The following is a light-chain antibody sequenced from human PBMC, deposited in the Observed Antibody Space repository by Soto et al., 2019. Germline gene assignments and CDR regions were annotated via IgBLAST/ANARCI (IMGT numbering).Light chain of an antibody. CDR3: SSHTTSNTRV. CDR1: SSDVGAYDF. Sequence: QSALTQPASVSGSPGQSIAISCTGTSSDVGAYDFVSWYQQHPYKAPKLLIYEVSNRPSGVSDRFSGSKSVNTATLTISGRQADDEADYYCSSHTTSNTRVFGTGTKVTVL. CDR2: EVS. J-gene: IGLJ1*01. V-gene: IGLV2-14*03.